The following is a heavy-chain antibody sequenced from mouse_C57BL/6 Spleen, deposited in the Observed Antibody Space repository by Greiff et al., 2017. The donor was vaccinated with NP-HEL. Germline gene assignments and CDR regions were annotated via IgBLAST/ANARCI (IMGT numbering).Heavy chain of an antibody. CDR2: IYPGSGST. Sequence: VQLQQPGAELVKPGASVKMSCKASGYTFTSYWITWVKQRPGQGLEWIGDIYPGSGSTNYNEKFKSKATLTVDTSSSTAYMQLSSLTSEDSAVYYCARSVYYYGTLHYWGQGTTLTVSS. D-gene: IGHD1-1*01. CDR3: ARSVYYYGTLHY. V-gene: IGHV1-55*01. J-gene: IGHJ2*01. CDR1: GYTFTSYW.